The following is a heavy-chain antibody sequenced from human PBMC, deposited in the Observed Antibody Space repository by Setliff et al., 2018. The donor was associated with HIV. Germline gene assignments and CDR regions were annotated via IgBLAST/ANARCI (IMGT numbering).Heavy chain of an antibody. CDR2: ITGGGAT. CDR1: EFAFSTHI. J-gene: IGHJ4*02. V-gene: IGHV3-23*01. Sequence: GGSLRLSCAASEFAFSTHIIHWVRQAPGKGLEWVSSITGGGATQYADFVKGRFTISRDVSKNTVFLQMNSLRVDDTAVYYCAKDNSEHWPTGRLDYWGQGTPVTVSS. CDR3: AKDNSEHWPTGRLDY. D-gene: IGHD4-17*01.